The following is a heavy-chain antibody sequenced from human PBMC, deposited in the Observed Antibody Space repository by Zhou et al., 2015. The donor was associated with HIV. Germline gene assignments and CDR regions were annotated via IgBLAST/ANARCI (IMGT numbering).Heavy chain of an antibody. Sequence: MQLVQSGPEVRNPGTSVRVSCKSSGVTFIDSSVQWLRQARGQRLEWIGWVVVGTGTVVIAPSLKDRASISRDRSIDTSYLDLSSLKSEDTAVYYCARARYSASQARRDDSSDYWGQGTLVTVSS. D-gene: IGHD3-9*01. CDR1: GVTFIDSS. J-gene: IGHJ4*02. CDR2: VVVGTGTV. CDR3: ARARYSASQARRDDSSDY. V-gene: IGHV1-58*01.